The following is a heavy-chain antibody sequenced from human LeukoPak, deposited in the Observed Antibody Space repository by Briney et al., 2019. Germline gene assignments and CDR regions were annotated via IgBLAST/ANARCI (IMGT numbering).Heavy chain of an antibody. D-gene: IGHD6-6*01. V-gene: IGHV4-34*01. CDR3: ARGDIAARLQT. CDR2: INHSGST. Sequence: SETLSLTCAVYGGSFSGYYLSWIRQPPGKGLESTGEINHSGSTYYNPSLKSRVTISVDTSKSQFSLKMTSVTAADTAVYYCARGDIAARLQTWGQGTLVTVSS. J-gene: IGHJ4*02. CDR1: GGSFSGYY.